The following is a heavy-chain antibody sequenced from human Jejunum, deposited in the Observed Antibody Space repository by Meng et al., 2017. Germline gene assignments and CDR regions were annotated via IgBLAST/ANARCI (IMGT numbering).Heavy chain of an antibody. J-gene: IGHJ4*02. CDR1: GDSISSGEYF. CDR3: ARGELLWDY. Sequence: QWQLQESGPGLVKPSQTLSLTCPASGDSISSGEYFWSWIRQPPGKGLEWIGYMDYRGSTFYNPSLKSRVTISVDTSKNQFSLKLSSVTAADTAVYFCARGELLWDYWGQGTLVTVSS. D-gene: IGHD2-15*01. V-gene: IGHV4-30-4*01. CDR2: MDYRGST.